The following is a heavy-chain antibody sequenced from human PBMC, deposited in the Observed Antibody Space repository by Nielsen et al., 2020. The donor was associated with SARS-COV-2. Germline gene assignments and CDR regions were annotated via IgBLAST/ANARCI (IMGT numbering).Heavy chain of an antibody. Sequence: KVSCKGSGYSFTTNWIGWVRQMPGKGLEWMGIIYPGDSDTRYSPSFQGQATISADKSISTAYLQWNSLKASDTAIYYCARGEVSRAYYSSNRFDPWGQGTLVTVSS. CDR3: ARGEVSRAYYSSNRFDP. CDR2: IYPGDSDT. D-gene: IGHD3-22*01. V-gene: IGHV5-51*01. CDR1: GYSFTTNW. J-gene: IGHJ5*02.